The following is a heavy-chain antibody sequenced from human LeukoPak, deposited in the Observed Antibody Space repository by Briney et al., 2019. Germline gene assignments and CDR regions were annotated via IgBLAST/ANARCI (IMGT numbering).Heavy chain of an antibody. V-gene: IGHV1-8*01. D-gene: IGHD3-3*01. CDR1: GYTFTSYD. J-gene: IGHJ4*02. CDR2: MNTNSGNT. CDR3: ARGLAYDFWSGSGGDY. Sequence: GASVKVSCKASGYTFTSYDINWVRQATGQGLEWMGWMNTNSGNTGYAQKFQRRVTMTRNTSISTAYMELSSLRSEDTAVYYCARGLAYDFWSGSGGDYWGQGTLVTVSS.